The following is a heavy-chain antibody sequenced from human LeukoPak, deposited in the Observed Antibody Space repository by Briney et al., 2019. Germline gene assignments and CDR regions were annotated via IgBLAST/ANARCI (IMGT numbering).Heavy chain of an antibody. V-gene: IGHV4-59*08. CDR1: GGSISSYY. D-gene: IGHD2-2*02. Sequence: SETLSLTCNVSGGSISSYYWSWIRQPPGKGLEWIGYIYYSGSTNYNPSLKSRVTISVDTSKNHFSLKLSSVTASDTAVYYCARLSLDCSSTSGYNYWGQGTLVTVSS. J-gene: IGHJ4*02. CDR3: ARLSLDCSSTSGYNY. CDR2: IYYSGST.